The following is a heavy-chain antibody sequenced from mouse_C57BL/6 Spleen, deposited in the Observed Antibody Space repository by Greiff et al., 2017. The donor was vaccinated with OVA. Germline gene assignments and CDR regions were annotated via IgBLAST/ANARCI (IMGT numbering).Heavy chain of an antibody. D-gene: IGHD3-2*02. CDR2: IYPGDGDT. Sequence: VKLQQSGAELVKPGASVKISCKASGYAFSSYWMNWVKQRPGKGLEWIGQIYPGDGDTNYNGKFKGKATLTADKSSSTAYMQLSSLTSEDSAVYFHARESTAQAYYFDYWGQGTTLTVSS. CDR1: GYAFSSYW. V-gene: IGHV1-80*01. J-gene: IGHJ2*01. CDR3: ARESTAQAYYFDY.